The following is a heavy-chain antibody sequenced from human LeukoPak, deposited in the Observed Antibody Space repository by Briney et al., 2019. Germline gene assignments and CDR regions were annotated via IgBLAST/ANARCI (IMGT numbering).Heavy chain of an antibody. V-gene: IGHV4-4*07. CDR2: IYTSGST. J-gene: IGHJ3*02. Sequence: PSETLSLTCTVSGGSISSYYWSWIRQPAGKGLEWIGRIYTSGSTNYNPSLKSRVTMSVDTSKNQFSLKLSSVTAADTAVYYCARDYSTYYDFWSGAPPDASDIWGQGTMVTVSS. CDR3: ARDYSTYYDFWSGAPPDASDI. CDR1: GGSISSYY. D-gene: IGHD3-3*01.